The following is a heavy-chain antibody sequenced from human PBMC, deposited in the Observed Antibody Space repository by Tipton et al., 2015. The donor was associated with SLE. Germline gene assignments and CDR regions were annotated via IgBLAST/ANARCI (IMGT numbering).Heavy chain of an antibody. D-gene: IGHD1-26*01. J-gene: IGHJ6*02. CDR2: ISVYHGNT. Sequence: QSGAEVKKPGASVKVSCKASGYTFTTYGISWVRQTPGQGLEWMGCISVYHGNTKYGQKLQGRVTMTTDTSTSTAYMELRSLRSDDTAVYYCARDSPYSGSFRYYYYYGLDVWGQGTTVAVSS. CDR1: GYTFTTYG. CDR3: ARDSPYSGSFRYYYYYGLDV. V-gene: IGHV1-18*04.